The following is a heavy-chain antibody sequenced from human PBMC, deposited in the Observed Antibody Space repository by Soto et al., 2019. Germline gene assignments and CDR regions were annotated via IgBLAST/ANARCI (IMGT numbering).Heavy chain of an antibody. CDR1: GGSISSNY. CDR3: ARFLGWFDP. V-gene: IGHV4-59*01. D-gene: IGHD3-3*01. Sequence: SETLSLTCPASGGSISSNYRSWIRQPPGKGLEWIGYIYYSGSTNYNPSLKSRVTISVDTSKNQFSLKLSSVTAADTAVYYCARFLGWFDPWGQGTLVTVSS. CDR2: IYYSGST. J-gene: IGHJ5*02.